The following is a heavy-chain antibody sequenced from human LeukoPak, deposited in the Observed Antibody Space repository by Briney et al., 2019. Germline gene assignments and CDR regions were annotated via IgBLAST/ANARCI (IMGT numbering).Heavy chain of an antibody. CDR2: IKEDGSES. Sequence: ETLSLTCTVSGYSIRNGYFWGWVRQTPGMGLEWVADIKEDGSESFYVDSVKGRFTISRDNSKNSLDLQMNRLRGDDTALYFCVRDSRPGGAMGLYHNFDLWGLGTLVTVSS. V-gene: IGHV3-7*01. D-gene: IGHD3-16*01. CDR3: VRDSRPGGAMGLYHNFDL. CDR1: GYSIRNGYF. J-gene: IGHJ4*02.